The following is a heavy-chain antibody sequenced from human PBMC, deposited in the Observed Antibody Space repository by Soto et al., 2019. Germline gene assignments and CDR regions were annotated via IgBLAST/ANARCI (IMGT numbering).Heavy chain of an antibody. CDR2: ISYDGSNK. D-gene: IGHD2-15*01. V-gene: IGHV3-30-3*01. CDR3: AREALVLLLYYYGMDV. Sequence: GGSLRLSCAASGFTFSSYAMHWVRQAPGKGLEWVAVISYDGSNKYYADSVKGRFTISRDNSKNTLYLQMNSLRAEDTAVYYCAREALVLLLYYYGMDVWGQGTTVTVSS. J-gene: IGHJ6*02. CDR1: GFTFSSYA.